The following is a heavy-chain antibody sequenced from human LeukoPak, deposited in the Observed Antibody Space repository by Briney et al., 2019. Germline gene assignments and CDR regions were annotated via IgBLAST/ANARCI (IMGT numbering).Heavy chain of an antibody. J-gene: IGHJ4*02. D-gene: IGHD3-3*01. V-gene: IGHV3-30*03. CDR2: ISNDGSRK. CDR3: ARDRAWNYFDY. Sequence: GGPWGLSGAPPGFTFISIAMHWVRQAPAKGLEWVAIISNDGSRKYYAHSVEGRFTISRDNSKNTLYLQMDSLRAEDTAVYYCARDRAWNYFDYWGQGTLVTVSS. CDR1: GFTFISIA.